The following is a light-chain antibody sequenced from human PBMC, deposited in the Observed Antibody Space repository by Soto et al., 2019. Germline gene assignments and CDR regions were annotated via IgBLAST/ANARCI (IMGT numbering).Light chain of an antibody. CDR1: QIVSSN. V-gene: IGKV3D-15*01. J-gene: IGKJ2*01. CDR2: GAS. Sequence: EIVLTQSPAPLSVSRGERATLSCRASQIVSSNFALYQQKPGQSPRLLINGASSRATGIPDRCSCSGSGTDFTLTNRCLSFFNFTVYTENYTRSHPVTF. CDR3: NYTRSHPVT.